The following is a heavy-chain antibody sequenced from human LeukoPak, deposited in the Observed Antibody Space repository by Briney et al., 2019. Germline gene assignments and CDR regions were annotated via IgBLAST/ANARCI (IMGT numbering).Heavy chain of an antibody. J-gene: IGHJ6*03. CDR3: ARNGYFGYYYYYMDV. Sequence: GGSLRLSCAASGFTFSSYSMNWVRQAPGKGLEWVSYISSSSSTIYYADSVKGRFTISRDNAKNSLYLQMNSLRAEDTAAYYCARNGYFGYYYYYMDVWGKGTTVTVSS. CDR1: GFTFSSYS. CDR2: ISSSSSTI. D-gene: IGHD5-24*01. V-gene: IGHV3-48*01.